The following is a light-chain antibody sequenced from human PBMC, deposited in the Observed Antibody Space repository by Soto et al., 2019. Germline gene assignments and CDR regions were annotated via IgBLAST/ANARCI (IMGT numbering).Light chain of an antibody. CDR2: GAS. J-gene: IGKJ1*01. CDR1: QSVSSN. V-gene: IGKV3-15*01. CDR3: QEYIQWPPGR. Sequence: EIVMTQSPATLSVSPGERATLSCRASQSVSSNLAWYQQKPGQAPRLLIYGASTRATGIPARFSGSGSGTEFTLTISSLQSEDFAVYYCQEYIQWPPGRVGPGTKVDIK.